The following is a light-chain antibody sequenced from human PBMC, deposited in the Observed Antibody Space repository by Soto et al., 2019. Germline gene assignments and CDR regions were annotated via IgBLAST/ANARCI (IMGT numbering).Light chain of an antibody. CDR2: LNSDGSH. J-gene: IGLJ2*01. CDR3: QTWGTGIQV. V-gene: IGLV4-69*01. Sequence: QSVLTQSPSASASLGASVKLTCTLSSGHSSYAIAWHQQQPEKGPRYLMKLNSDGSHSKGDGIPDRFSGSSSGAERYLTISSLQSEDEADYYCQTWGTGIQVFGGGTKAHRP. CDR1: SGHSSYA.